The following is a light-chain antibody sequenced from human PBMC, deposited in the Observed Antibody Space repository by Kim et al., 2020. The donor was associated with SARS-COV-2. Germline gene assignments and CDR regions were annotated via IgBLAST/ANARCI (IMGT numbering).Light chain of an antibody. CDR1: QSVNTY. CDR3: QQRNNWLT. CDR2: DAS. J-gene: IGKJ4*01. V-gene: IGKV3-11*01. Sequence: IVLTQSPATLSLSPGERATLSCRASQSVNTYLAWYRQKPGQAPRLLIFDASNRATGIPARFSGSGSGTDFTLTISSLEPEDFAVYYCQQRNNWLTFGGGTTVEIK.